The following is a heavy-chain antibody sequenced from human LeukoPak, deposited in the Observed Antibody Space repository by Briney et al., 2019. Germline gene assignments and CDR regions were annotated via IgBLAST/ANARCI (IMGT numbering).Heavy chain of an antibody. D-gene: IGHD3-10*01. CDR1: GGSISSYC. J-gene: IGHJ1*01. Sequence: SETLSLTCTVSGGSISSYCWSWIRQPPGKGLEWIGYIYYSGSTNYNPSLKSRVTISVDTSRNQFSLKLSSVTAADTAVYYCARQTGYFRYWGQGTLVAVSS. CDR3: ARQTGYFRY. CDR2: IYYSGST. V-gene: IGHV4-59*08.